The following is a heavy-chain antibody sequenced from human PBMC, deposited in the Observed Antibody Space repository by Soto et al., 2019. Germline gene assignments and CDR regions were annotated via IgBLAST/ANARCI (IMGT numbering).Heavy chain of an antibody. CDR3: ARYYDSSGYYYVRAFDY. D-gene: IGHD3-22*01. V-gene: IGHV4-30-2*01. Sequence: QLQLQESGSGLVKPSQTLSLTCAVSGGSISSGGYSWSWIRQPPGKGLEWIGYIYHSGSTYYNPSLKSRVTISVDRSKNQFSLKLSSVTAADTAVYYCARYYDSSGYYYVRAFDYWGQGTLVTVSS. CDR1: GGSISSGGYS. J-gene: IGHJ4*02. CDR2: IYHSGST.